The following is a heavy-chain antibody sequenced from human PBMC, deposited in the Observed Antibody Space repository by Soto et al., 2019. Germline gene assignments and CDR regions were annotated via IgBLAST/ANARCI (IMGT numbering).Heavy chain of an antibody. CDR2: IYYSGST. Sequence: SETLSLTCTVSGGSISSYFWSWIRQPPGKGLEWIGYIYYSGSTNYNPSLKSRVTISVDTSKNQFSLKLSSVTAADTAVYYCARVGYCGGDCSFPDYWGQGTLVTVSS. CDR3: ARVGYCGGDCSFPDY. J-gene: IGHJ4*02. CDR1: GGSISSYF. V-gene: IGHV4-59*01. D-gene: IGHD2-21*02.